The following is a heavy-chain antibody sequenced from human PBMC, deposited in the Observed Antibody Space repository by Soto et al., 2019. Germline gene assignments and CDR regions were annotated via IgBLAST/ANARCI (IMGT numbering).Heavy chain of an antibody. CDR3: ARDEGYDFWSGYPPFDY. Sequence: PGGSLRLSCAASGFSVSSFWMHWVRQVPGKGLEWVSRINSSSSFRYYADSVKGRFTIFRDNAKNSLYLQMNSLRAEDTAVYFCARDEGYDFWSGYPPFDYWGQGTLVTVSS. D-gene: IGHD3-3*01. CDR2: INSSSSFR. V-gene: IGHV3-21*01. CDR1: GFSVSSFW. J-gene: IGHJ4*02.